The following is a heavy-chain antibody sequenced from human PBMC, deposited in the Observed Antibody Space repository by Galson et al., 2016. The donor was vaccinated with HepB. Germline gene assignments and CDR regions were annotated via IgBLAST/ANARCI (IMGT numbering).Heavy chain of an antibody. Sequence: SLRPSCAASGFTFSRYGMHWVRQAPGKGLEWVAVISDDGGDKHYADSVKGRFTVSRDNSKNTLFLQMNSLRVEDTAVYYCAKLDCGRDCPRDDWGQGTLVTVSS. J-gene: IGHJ4*02. CDR1: GFTFSRYG. V-gene: IGHV3-30*19. D-gene: IGHD2-21*02. CDR3: AKLDCGRDCPRDD. CDR2: ISDDGGDK.